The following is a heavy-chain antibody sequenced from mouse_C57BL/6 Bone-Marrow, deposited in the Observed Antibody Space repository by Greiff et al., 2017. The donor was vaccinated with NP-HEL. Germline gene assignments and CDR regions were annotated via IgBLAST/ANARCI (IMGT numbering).Heavy chain of an antibody. CDR2: INYDGSST. D-gene: IGHD1-1*01. CDR1: GFTFSDYY. CDR3: ARERLSTVVARDYWYFDV. J-gene: IGHJ1*03. Sequence: EVKVVESEGGLVQPGSSMKLSCTASGFTFSDYYMAWVRQVPEKGLEWVANINYDGSSTYYLDSLKSRFIISRDNAKNILYLQMSSLKSEDTATYYCARERLSTVVARDYWYFDVWGTGTTVTVSS. V-gene: IGHV5-16*01.